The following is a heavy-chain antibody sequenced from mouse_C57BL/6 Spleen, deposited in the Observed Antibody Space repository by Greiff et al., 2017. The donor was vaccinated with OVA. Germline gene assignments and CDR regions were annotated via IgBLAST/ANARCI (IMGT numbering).Heavy chain of an antibody. D-gene: IGHD5-1-1*01. J-gene: IGHJ4*01. CDR2: IYPRSGNT. V-gene: IGHV1-81*01. Sequence: VQLQQSGAELARPGASVKLSCKASGYTFTSYGIHWVKQSPGQGLEWIGEIYPRSGNTYYNEKFKGKATLTADKSSSTAYMELRSLTSEDSAVYFCATIPRSYFAMDYWGQGTSVTVSS. CDR3: ATIPRSYFAMDY. CDR1: GYTFTSYG.